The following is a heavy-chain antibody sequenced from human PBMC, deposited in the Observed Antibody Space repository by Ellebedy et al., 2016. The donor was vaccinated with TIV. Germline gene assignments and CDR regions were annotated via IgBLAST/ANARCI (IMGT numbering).Heavy chain of an antibody. J-gene: IGHJ5*02. D-gene: IGHD2-15*01. CDR1: GYTFTSYW. V-gene: IGHV5-51*01. CDR2: IYPGDSDT. CDR3: ARQLYCSSSSCYEAVDWFDP. Sequence: GGSLRLXXKGSGYTFTSYWTGWVRKMPGKGLEWMGIIYPGDSDTRYSPSFQGQVTISADKSISTAYLQWSSLKASDTAIYYCARQLYCSSSSCYEAVDWFDPWGQGTLVTVSS.